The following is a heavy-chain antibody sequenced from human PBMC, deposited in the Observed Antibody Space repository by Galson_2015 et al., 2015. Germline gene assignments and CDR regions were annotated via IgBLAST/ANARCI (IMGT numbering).Heavy chain of an antibody. CDR1: GYAVSTNY. D-gene: IGHD4-11*01. CDR3: AKIGYSNCQFDY. V-gene: IGHV3-53*01. J-gene: IGHJ4*02. Sequence: SLRLSCAASGYAVSTNYMSWVRQAPGKGLEWVSVLYAGGSTYTADSVKGRFTISRDYSKNTVYLQMNSLRAEDTAVYYCAKIGYSNCQFDYWGQGALVTVSS. CDR2: LYAGGST.